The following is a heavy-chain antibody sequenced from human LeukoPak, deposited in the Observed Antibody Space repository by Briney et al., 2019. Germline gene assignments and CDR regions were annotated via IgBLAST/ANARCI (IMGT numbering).Heavy chain of an antibody. CDR2: VYWDDDK. CDR3: AHRRSRFLEYDY. J-gene: IGHJ4*02. Sequence: SGPPLVKPTQTLTLTCSFSGFSLSTSGVGVGWIRQPPGKALEWLALVYWDDDKRYSPSLKSRLTITKDTSKNQVVLTMTNMDPVDTATYDCAHRRSRFLEYDYWGQGTLVTVSS. V-gene: IGHV2-5*02. D-gene: IGHD3-3*01. CDR1: GFSLSTSGVG.